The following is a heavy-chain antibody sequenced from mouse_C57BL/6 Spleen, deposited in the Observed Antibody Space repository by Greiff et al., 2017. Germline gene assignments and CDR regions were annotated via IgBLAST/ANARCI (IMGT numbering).Heavy chain of an antibody. Sequence: VQLQQSGTVLARPGASVKMSCKTSGYTFTSYWMHWVKQRPGQGLEWIGSIYPGNSDTSYNQKFKGKAKLTAVTSASTAYMELSSLTNEDSAVYYWTRRKFYDYDGYWYFDVWGTGTTVTVSS. CDR2: IYPGNSDT. CDR3: TRRKFYDYDGYWYFDV. V-gene: IGHV1-5*01. CDR1: GYTFTSYW. J-gene: IGHJ1*03. D-gene: IGHD2-4*01.